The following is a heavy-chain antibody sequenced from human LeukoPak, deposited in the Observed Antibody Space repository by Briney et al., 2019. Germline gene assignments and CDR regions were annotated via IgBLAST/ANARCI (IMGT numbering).Heavy chain of an antibody. J-gene: IGHJ3*02. V-gene: IGHV3-30*18. CDR1: GFTFSSYG. CDR3: AKVWVRLYGDSYDAFDI. D-gene: IGHD4-17*01. CDR2: ISYDGSNK. Sequence: GGSLRLSCAASGFTFSSYGMHWVRQAPGKGLEWVADISYDGSNKYYADSVKGRFTISRYNSKNTLYLQMNSLRAEDTAVYYCAKVWVRLYGDSYDAFDIWGQGTMVTVSS.